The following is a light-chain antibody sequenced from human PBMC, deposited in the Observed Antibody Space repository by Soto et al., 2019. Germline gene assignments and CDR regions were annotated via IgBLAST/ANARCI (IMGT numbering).Light chain of an antibody. Sequence: QSVLTQPPSVSGAPGQRVTISCTGSSSNIGAGYVVHWYQQVPGTAPRLLIYANIHRPSGVPDRFSGSKSGTSASLAITGLEADDEADYYCQSYDNGPKWLFGGGTKLTVL. CDR1: SSNIGAGYV. V-gene: IGLV1-40*01. J-gene: IGLJ3*02. CDR2: ANI. CDR3: QSYDNGPKWL.